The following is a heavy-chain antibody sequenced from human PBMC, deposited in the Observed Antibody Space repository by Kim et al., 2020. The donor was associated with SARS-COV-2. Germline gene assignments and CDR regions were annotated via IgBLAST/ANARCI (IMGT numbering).Heavy chain of an antibody. CDR1: GFTFSSYG. V-gene: IGHV3-33*01. CDR2: IWYDGSNK. D-gene: IGHD1-7*01. CDR3: ARALNWNYIGFDY. J-gene: IGHJ4*02. Sequence: GGSLRLSCAASGFTFSSYGMHWVRQAPGKGLEWVAVIWYDGSNKYYADSVKGRFTISRDNSKNTLYLQMNSLRAEDTAVYYCARALNWNYIGFDYWGQGTLVTVSS.